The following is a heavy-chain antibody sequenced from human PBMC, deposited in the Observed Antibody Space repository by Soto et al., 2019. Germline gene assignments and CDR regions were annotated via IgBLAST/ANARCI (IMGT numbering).Heavy chain of an antibody. D-gene: IGHD6-13*01. CDR1: GDSVASNSVT. Sequence: PSQTLSRTCAISGDSVASNSVTWDWIRQSPSRGLEWLGRTYYRSKWYNDYAVSVKSRIIINPDTSKNQFSLHLNSVTPEDTAMYYCARLIGNSWFTYWGQGTLVT. J-gene: IGHJ4*02. CDR2: TYYRSKWYN. V-gene: IGHV6-1*01. CDR3: ARLIGNSWFTY.